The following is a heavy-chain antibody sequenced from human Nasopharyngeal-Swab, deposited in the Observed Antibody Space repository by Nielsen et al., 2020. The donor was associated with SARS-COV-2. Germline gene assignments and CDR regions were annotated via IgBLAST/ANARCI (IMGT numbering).Heavy chain of an antibody. V-gene: IGHV4-34*01. J-gene: IGHJ3*02. CDR1: GGSISSGGYS. CDR2: INHSGST. CDR3: ARRAVLRYPWPTKMGNAFDI. Sequence: SETLSLTCAVSGGSISSGGYSWSWIRQPPGKGLEWIGEINHSGSTNYNPSLKSRVTISVDTSKNQFSLKLSSVTAADTAVYYCARRAVLRYPWPTKMGNAFDIWGQGTMVTVSS. D-gene: IGHD3-9*01.